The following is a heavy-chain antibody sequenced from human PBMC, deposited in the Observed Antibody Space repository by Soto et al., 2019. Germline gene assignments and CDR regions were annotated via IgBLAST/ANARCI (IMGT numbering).Heavy chain of an antibody. Sequence: PGGSLRLSCAASGFTFSSYSMNWVRQAPGKGPEWVSSISSSSSYIYYADSVKGRFTISRDNAKNSLYLQMNSLRAEDTAVYYCARESSIAARYYYYGMDVWGQGTTVTVSS. CDR3: ARESSIAARYYYYGMDV. J-gene: IGHJ6*02. CDR2: ISSSSSYI. D-gene: IGHD6-6*01. CDR1: GFTFSSYS. V-gene: IGHV3-21*01.